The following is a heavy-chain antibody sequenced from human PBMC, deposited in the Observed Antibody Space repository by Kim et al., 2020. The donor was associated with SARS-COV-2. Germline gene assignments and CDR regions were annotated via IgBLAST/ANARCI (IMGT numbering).Heavy chain of an antibody. CDR2: ININTGNP. J-gene: IGHJ3*01. V-gene: IGHV7-4-1*02. Sequence: ASVKVSCKASGYTFSSYNMNWVRQAPGQGLQWMGWININTGNPAYAQGFTGRFVFSLDTSVSTAYLQISSLKAEDTAVYYCARGEAGYSIEFWGQGTVVTVSS. CDR3: ARGEAGYSIEF. CDR1: GYTFSSYN. D-gene: IGHD5-18*01.